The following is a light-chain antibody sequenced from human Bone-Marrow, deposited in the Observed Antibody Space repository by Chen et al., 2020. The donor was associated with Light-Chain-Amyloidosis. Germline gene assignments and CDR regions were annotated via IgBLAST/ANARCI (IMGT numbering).Light chain of an antibody. J-gene: IGLJ2*01. Sequence: SYELTQPPSVSVSPGQTARITCSGDDLPTKYAYWYQQKPGQAPVLVIHRDTARPSGIAELFSGASSGTTATLTISGGQAEDEADYHCQSADSSGTYEVIFGGGTKLTVL. V-gene: IGLV3-25*03. CDR2: RDT. CDR1: DLPTKY. CDR3: QSADSSGTYEVI.